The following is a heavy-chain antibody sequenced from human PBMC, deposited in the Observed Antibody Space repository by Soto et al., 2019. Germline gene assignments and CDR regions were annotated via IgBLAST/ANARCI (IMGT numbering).Heavy chain of an antibody. V-gene: IGHV4-61*01. J-gene: IGHJ5*02. CDR1: GDSVNSRNCY. CDR3: ARGRGEFDA. CDR2: LYYSGIV. Sequence: SETLSLTCTVSGDSVNSRNCYWTWIRLPPGKGLEWIGYLYYSGIVNYNPSLKSRVTISSDTSKNQVSLNLRSVSAADTAVYYCARGRGEFDAWGQGTPVTVSS. D-gene: IGHD2-21*01.